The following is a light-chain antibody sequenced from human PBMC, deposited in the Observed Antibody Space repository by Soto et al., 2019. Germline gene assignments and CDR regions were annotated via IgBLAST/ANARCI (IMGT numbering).Light chain of an antibody. CDR1: DSDVGSFNL. CDR2: EDS. CDR3: WSSAGTTFVV. J-gene: IGLJ2*01. Sequence: QSALTQPASVSGSPGQSITISCTGTDSDVGSFNLVSWYQHHPGKAPKPIYEDSKRPSGVSNRFSGSKSGNTASLTISGLQAEDEADYNCWSSAGTTFVVFGGGTKVTVL. V-gene: IGLV2-23*01.